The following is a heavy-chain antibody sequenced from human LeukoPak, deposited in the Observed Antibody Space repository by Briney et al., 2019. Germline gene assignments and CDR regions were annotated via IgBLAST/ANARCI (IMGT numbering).Heavy chain of an antibody. CDR3: ARDFRSSNKRAFDI. D-gene: IGHD1/OR15-1a*01. CDR1: GFTFSSHW. Sequence: PGGSLRLSCAASGFTFSSHWMTWVRQAPGKGLEWVANIKNDGSGEYYEDSVKGRFTISRDDARNSLYLQMNSLRAEDTALYYCARDFRSSNKRAFDIWGQGTMVIVPP. V-gene: IGHV3-7*01. J-gene: IGHJ3*02. CDR2: IKNDGSGE.